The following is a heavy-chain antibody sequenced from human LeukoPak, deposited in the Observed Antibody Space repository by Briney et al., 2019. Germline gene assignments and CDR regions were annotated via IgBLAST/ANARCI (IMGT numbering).Heavy chain of an antibody. CDR2: ISSSSSYI. Sequence: PGGSLRLSCAASGFTFSSYSMNWVRQAPGKGLEWVSSISSSSSYIYYADSVKGRFTISRDNAKNSLYLQMNSLRDEDTAVYYCARDQGSGYSYGLLYWGQGTLVTVSS. V-gene: IGHV3-21*01. CDR1: GFTFSSYS. J-gene: IGHJ4*02. D-gene: IGHD5-18*01. CDR3: ARDQGSGYSYGLLY.